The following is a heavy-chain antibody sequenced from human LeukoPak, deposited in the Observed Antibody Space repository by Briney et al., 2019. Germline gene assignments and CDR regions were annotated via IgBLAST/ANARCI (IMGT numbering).Heavy chain of an antibody. J-gene: IGHJ4*02. Sequence: PSETLSLTCTVSGGSISSYYWSWIRQPPGKGLEWIGYIYTSGSTNYNPSLKSRVTISVDTSKNQFSLKLSSVTAADTAVYYCASFTGDRVYWGRGTLVTVSS. CDR3: ASFTGDRVY. V-gene: IGHV4-4*09. D-gene: IGHD7-27*01. CDR2: IYTSGST. CDR1: GGSISSYY.